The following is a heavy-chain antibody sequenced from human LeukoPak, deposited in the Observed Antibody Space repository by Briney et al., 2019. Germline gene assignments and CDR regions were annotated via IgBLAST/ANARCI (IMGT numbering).Heavy chain of an antibody. CDR3: ARHSIRGSGSYYTDSLFDY. J-gene: IGHJ4*02. CDR2: VCYSGST. D-gene: IGHD3-10*01. Sequence: SETLSLTCAVYGGSFSGYYWSWIRQPPGKGLEWIGSVCYSGSTYYSPSLKSRVTISVDTSKTQFSLKLSSVTAADTAVYYCARHSIRGSGSYYTDSLFDYWGQGTLVTVSS. CDR1: GGSFSGYY. V-gene: IGHV4-34*01.